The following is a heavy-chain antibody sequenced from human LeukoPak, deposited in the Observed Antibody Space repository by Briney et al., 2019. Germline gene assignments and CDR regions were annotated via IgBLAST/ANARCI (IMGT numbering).Heavy chain of an antibody. CDR1: GGTFSSYA. CDR3: SISEPPLYYFDY. Sequence: SVKVSCKASGGTFSSYAISWVRQAPGQGLEWMGGIIPTFGTANYAQKFQGRVTITADESTSTAYMELSSLRSEDTAVYYCSISEPPLYYFDYWGQGTLVTVSS. V-gene: IGHV1-69*13. D-gene: IGHD1-26*01. J-gene: IGHJ4*02. CDR2: IIPTFGTA.